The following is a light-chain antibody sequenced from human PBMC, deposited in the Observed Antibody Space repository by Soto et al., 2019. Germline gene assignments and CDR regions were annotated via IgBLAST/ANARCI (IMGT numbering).Light chain of an antibody. V-gene: IGLV2-14*01. CDR1: SSDVGGYNY. Sequence: QSALTQPASVSGSPGQSITISCTGTSSDVGGYNYVSWYQQHPGKAPKLMIYDVSNRPSGVSNRFSGSKSGNTASLTISGLQAEDEAEYYCSSYTTSNTRQIVFGTGTKVTVL. J-gene: IGLJ1*01. CDR2: DVS. CDR3: SSYTTSNTRQIV.